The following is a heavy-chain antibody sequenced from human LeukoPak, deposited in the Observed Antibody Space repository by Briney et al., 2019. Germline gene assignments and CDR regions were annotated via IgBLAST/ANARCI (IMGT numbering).Heavy chain of an antibody. D-gene: IGHD6-19*01. J-gene: IGHJ4*02. CDR3: ARQEGLRGYSSGWYPPQPLPFDY. V-gene: IGHV4-39*01. CDR1: GGSISSSSYY. CDR2: ISHSGST. Sequence: SETLSLTCTVAGGSISSSSYYWGWIRQPPGKGLEWIGSISHSGSTYYNPSLKSRVTISVDTSKNQFSLKLSSVTAADTAVYYCARQEGLRGYSSGWYPPQPLPFDYWGQGTLVTVSS.